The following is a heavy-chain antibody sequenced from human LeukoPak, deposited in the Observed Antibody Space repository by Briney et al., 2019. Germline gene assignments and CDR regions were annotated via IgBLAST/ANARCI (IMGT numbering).Heavy chain of an antibody. CDR3: ARIHSLYYYDSSGYGAFDI. V-gene: IGHV3-33*01. D-gene: IGHD3-22*01. Sequence: GGSLRLSCAAPGFTFSSYGLHWVRQAPGKGLEWMAVIWSDGSNKYYVESVKGRFTISRDNSKNTLYLQMNSLRAEDTAVYYCARIHSLYYYDSSGYGAFDIWGQGTMVTVSS. CDR2: IWSDGSNK. CDR1: GFTFSSYG. J-gene: IGHJ3*02.